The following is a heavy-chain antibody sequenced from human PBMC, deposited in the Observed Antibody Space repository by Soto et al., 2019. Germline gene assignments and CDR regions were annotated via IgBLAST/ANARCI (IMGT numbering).Heavy chain of an antibody. CDR2: MNPNSGNT. D-gene: IGHD6-6*01. CDR1: GYTFTSYD. CDR3: ARVSSFAARPSALLDAFAI. J-gene: IGHJ3*02. V-gene: IGHV1-8*01. Sequence: GASVKVSCKASGYTFTSYDINWVRQATGQGLEWMGWMNPNSGNTGYAQKFQGRVTMTRNTSISTAYMELSSLRSEDTAVYYCARVSSFAARPSALLDAFAIWGQGTTVTVSS.